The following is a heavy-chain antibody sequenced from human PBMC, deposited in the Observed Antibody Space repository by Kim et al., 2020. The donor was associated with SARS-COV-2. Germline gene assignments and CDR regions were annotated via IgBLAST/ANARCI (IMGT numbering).Heavy chain of an antibody. CDR2: ISWNSGSI. V-gene: IGHV3-9*01. CDR3: AKDILMGGPVGFDY. Sequence: GGSLRLSCAASGFTFDDYAMHWVRQAPGKGLEWVSGISWNSGSIGYADSVKGRFTISRDNAKNSLYLQMNSLRAEDTALYYCAKDILMGGPVGFDYWGQGTLVTVSS. D-gene: IGHD3-9*01. CDR1: GFTFDDYA. J-gene: IGHJ4*02.